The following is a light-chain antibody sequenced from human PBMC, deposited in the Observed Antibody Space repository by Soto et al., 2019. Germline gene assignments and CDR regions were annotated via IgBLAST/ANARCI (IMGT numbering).Light chain of an antibody. CDR2: GAS. CDR3: QQFNNWPWT. CDR1: QRVRSN. V-gene: IGKV3-15*01. Sequence: EIVMTHSPSTLSVSPGERATLSCRASQRVRSNLSWYQQKPGQAPRLLIYGASTRATGIPARFSGSGSGTEFNLTIIRLQSQDFADYYCQQFNNWPWTVGEGTKV. J-gene: IGKJ1*01.